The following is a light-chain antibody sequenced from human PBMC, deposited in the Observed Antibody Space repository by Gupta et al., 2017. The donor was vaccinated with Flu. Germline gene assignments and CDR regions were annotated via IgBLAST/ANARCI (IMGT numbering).Light chain of an antibody. CDR2: DNN. CDR3: QSYDSSNPVV. V-gene: IGLV6-57*01. J-gene: IGLJ3*02. Sequence: SGSNANNFVQGYRQLPHSSPTTVIYDNNQSPCVIADRCSGSSDSSSNSASLTISGLKTEDEADYYCQSYDSSNPVVFGGGTKLTVL. CDR1: SGSNANNF.